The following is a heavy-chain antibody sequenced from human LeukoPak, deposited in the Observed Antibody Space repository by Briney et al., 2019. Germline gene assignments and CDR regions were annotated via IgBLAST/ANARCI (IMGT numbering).Heavy chain of an antibody. Sequence: AGGSLRLSCAASAFTFSSYWMTWVSQDPGKGLEWVANIKQDGSEKYYVDSVKGRFTISRDNAKNSLYLQMNSLRAEDTAMYYCARDGGNSGYDLFDYWGQGTLVTVSS. D-gene: IGHD5-12*01. CDR3: ARDGGNSGYDLFDY. J-gene: IGHJ4*02. CDR2: IKQDGSEK. V-gene: IGHV3-7*01. CDR1: AFTFSSYW.